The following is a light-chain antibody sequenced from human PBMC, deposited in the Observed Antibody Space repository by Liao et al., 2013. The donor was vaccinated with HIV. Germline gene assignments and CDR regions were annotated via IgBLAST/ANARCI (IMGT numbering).Light chain of an antibody. CDR3: QTWDSTFVI. Sequence: SYELTQPPSVSVSPGQTANITCSGGDWVDKRASWYQQRPGQPPVLIVYDHSKRPSGIPERFSGSNSGNTATLTISGTQAMDEADYYCQTWDSTFVIFGGGTKLTVL. CDR1: DWVDKR. CDR2: DHS. V-gene: IGLV3-1*01. J-gene: IGLJ2*01.